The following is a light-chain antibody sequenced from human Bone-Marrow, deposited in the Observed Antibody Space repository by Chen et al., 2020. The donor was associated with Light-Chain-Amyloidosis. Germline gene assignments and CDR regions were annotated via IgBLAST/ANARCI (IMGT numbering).Light chain of an antibody. Sequence: DIQWTQSPSSLSASVGDRVTITCRASQSISNYLNWYQQQPGKAPKLLIYDASNLQSGVPSRFSGSGSGTDFTLTVRSLQPEDFAVYYCQQSYSTVWTFGQGTKVEIK. CDR3: QQSYSTVWT. CDR1: QSISNY. J-gene: IGKJ1*01. V-gene: IGKV1-39*01. CDR2: DAS.